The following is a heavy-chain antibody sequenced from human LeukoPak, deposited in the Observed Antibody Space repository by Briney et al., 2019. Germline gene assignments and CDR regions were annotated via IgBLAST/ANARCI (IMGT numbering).Heavy chain of an antibody. CDR1: GFTFDDYA. CDR2: ISWNGGNI. J-gene: IGHJ4*02. V-gene: IGHV3-9*01. D-gene: IGHD2-15*01. CDR3: EKVVVVGYCSDVPCSRYFDY. Sequence: GGSLRLSCAASGFTFDDYAMHWVRQTPGKGLEWVSGISWNGGNIGYADSVKGRFTVSRDNAKNSLYLQMTSLRTEDTALYYCEKVVVVGYCSDVPCSRYFDYWGQEPLVTVSP.